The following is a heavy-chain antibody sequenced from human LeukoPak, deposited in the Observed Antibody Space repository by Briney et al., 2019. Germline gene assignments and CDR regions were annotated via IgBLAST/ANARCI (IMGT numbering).Heavy chain of an antibody. J-gene: IGHJ4*02. V-gene: IGHV4-39*01. CDR3: ARLRPWTTVTSPVYYFDY. Sequence: PSETLSLTCTVSGGSISSSSYYWGWIRRPPGKGLEWIGSIYYSGSTYYNPSLKSRITISVDTSKNQFSLKLSSVTAADTAVYYCARLRPWTTVTSPVYYFDYWGQGTLVTVSS. CDR1: GGSISSSSYY. D-gene: IGHD4-17*01. CDR2: IYYSGST.